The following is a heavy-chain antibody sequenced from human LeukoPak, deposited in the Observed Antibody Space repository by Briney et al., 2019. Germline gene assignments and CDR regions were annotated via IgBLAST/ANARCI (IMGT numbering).Heavy chain of an antibody. V-gene: IGHV1-3*03. CDR1: GDTFTSYA. J-gene: IGHJ4*02. CDR3: ARDHCSGGSCYPNYFDY. Sequence: ASVKVSCKASGDTFTSYAMHWVRQAPGQGLEWMGWINAGNGNTKYSQEFQGRVTITRDTSASTAYMELRSLRSEDMAVYYCARDHCSGGSCYPNYFDYWGQGTLVTVSS. CDR2: INAGNGNT. D-gene: IGHD2-15*01.